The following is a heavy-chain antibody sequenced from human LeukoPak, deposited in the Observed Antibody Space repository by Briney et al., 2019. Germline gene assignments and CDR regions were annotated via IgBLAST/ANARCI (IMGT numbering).Heavy chain of an antibody. J-gene: IGHJ6*03. CDR3: ARDRGEGQQLPPFHYYYYYMDV. CDR2: IYTSGST. Sequence: SETLSLTCTVSGGSISSYYWSWIRQPAGKGLEWIGRIYTSGSTNYNPSLKSRVTMSVDTSKNQFSLKLSSVTAADTAVYYCARDRGEGQQLPPFHYYYYYMDVWGKGTTVTVSS. V-gene: IGHV4-4*07. CDR1: GGSISSYY. D-gene: IGHD6-13*01.